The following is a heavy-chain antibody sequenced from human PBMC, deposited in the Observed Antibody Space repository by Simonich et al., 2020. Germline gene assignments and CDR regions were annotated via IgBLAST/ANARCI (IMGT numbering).Heavy chain of an antibody. CDR2: INTNTGNP. V-gene: IGHV7-4-1*02. CDR3: ARDQPTTTDESYGDYAFDI. D-gene: IGHD4-17*01. Sequence: KKPGASVKVSCKASGYTFTSYAMNWARQAPGQGLEWMGWINTNTGNPTYAQGFTGRFFFSLETSVSTAYLQISSLKAEDTAVYYCARDQPTTTDESYGDYAFDIWGQGTMVTVSS. J-gene: IGHJ3*02. CDR1: GYTFTSYA.